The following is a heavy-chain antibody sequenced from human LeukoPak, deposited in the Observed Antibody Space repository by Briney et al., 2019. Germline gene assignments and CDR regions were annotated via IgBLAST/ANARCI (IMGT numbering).Heavy chain of an antibody. CDR2: IHPDGGST. D-gene: IGHD4-11*01. Sequence: ASVKVSCKASGHNFNDYYIYWVRQAPGHGLESMGYIHPDGGSTNYAQKFQGRVTMTSDMSTNTVYMELRSLRSEDTAMYYCARAFNSIQPLDYWGQGTLVTVSS. V-gene: IGHV1-46*02. CDR3: ARAFNSIQPLDY. J-gene: IGHJ4*02. CDR1: GHNFNDYY.